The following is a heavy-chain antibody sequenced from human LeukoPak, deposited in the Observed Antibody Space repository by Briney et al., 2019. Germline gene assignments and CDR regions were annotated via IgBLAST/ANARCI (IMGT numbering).Heavy chain of an antibody. CDR2: IWYDGSNK. CDR3: ARSYSGFSVVDY. CDR1: GFTFSSYG. D-gene: IGHD5-12*01. Sequence: PGGSLRLSCAASGFTFSSYGMHWVRQAPGKGLEWVAVIWYDGSNKYYVDSVKGRFTISRDNSKNTLYLQMNSLGAEDTAVYYCARSYSGFSVVDYWGQGTLVTVSS. V-gene: IGHV3-33*01. J-gene: IGHJ4*02.